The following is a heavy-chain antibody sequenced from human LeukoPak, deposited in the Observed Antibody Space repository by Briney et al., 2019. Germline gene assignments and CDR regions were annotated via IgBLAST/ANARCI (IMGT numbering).Heavy chain of an antibody. Sequence: SQTLSLTCAISGDSVSSNSAAWNWIRQSPSRGLEWLGRTYYRSKWYNDYAVSAKSRITINPDTSKNQFSLQLNSVTPEDTAVYYCARDLVDILTGYLGYYFDYWGQGTLVTVSS. D-gene: IGHD3-9*01. CDR1: GDSVSSNSAA. V-gene: IGHV6-1*01. CDR3: ARDLVDILTGYLGYYFDY. J-gene: IGHJ4*02. CDR2: TYYRSKWYN.